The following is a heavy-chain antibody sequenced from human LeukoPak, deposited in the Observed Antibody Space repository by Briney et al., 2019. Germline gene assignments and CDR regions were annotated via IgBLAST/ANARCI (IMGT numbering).Heavy chain of an antibody. CDR2: IYYSGST. J-gene: IGHJ4*02. CDR1: GGSISSYY. CDR3: ARGNWREYFDY. D-gene: IGHD1-1*01. Sequence: SETLSLTCTVSGGSISSYYWSWIRQPPGKGLEWIGYIYYSGSTIYNPSLKSRVTISVDTSKNQFSLKLSSVTAADTAVYYCARGNWREYFDYWGQGTLVTVSS. V-gene: IGHV4-59*01.